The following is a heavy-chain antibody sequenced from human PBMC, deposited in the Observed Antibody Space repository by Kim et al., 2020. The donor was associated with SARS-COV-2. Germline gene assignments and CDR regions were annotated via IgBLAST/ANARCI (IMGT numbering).Heavy chain of an antibody. D-gene: IGHD3-10*01. Sequence: ASVKVSCKASGYTFTGYYMHWVRQAPGQGLEWMGRINPNSGGTNYAQKFQGRVTMTRDTSISTAYMELSRLRSDDTAVYYCARAVDGSGSAGDDYWGQGTLVTVSS. CDR1: GYTFTGYY. V-gene: IGHV1-2*06. J-gene: IGHJ4*02. CDR2: INPNSGGT. CDR3: ARAVDGSGSAGDDY.